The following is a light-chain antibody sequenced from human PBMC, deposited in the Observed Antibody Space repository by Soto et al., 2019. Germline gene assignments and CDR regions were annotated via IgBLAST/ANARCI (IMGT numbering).Light chain of an antibody. Sequence: QSALTQPASVSGSPGQSITISCTGTRRDVGGYNYVSWYQQYSGKSPKLLIYEVTHRPSGVSNRFSGSKSGNTASLTLSGLQAEDEADYYCSSYTISNTLPFVFGTGTKVTVL. V-gene: IGLV2-14*01. CDR1: RRDVGGYNY. CDR2: EVT. CDR3: SSYTISNTLPFV. J-gene: IGLJ1*01.